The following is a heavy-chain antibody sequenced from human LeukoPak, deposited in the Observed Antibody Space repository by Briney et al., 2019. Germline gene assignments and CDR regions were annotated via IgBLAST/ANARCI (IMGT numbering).Heavy chain of an antibody. V-gene: IGHV3-11*04. CDR1: GFTFSDYY. D-gene: IGHD2-2*01. Sequence: PGGSLRLSCAASGFTFSDYYMSWIRQAPGKGLEWVSYISSSGSTIYYADSVKGRFTISRDNAKNSLYLQMNSLRAEDTAAYYCARDLLGYCSSTSCYRDYWGQGTLVTVSS. CDR3: ARDLLGYCSSTSCYRDY. J-gene: IGHJ4*02. CDR2: ISSSGSTI.